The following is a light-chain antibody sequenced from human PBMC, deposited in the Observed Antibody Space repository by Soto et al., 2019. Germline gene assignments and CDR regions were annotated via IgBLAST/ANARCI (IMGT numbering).Light chain of an antibody. J-gene: IGLJ2*01. Sequence: QSALTQPPSASGSPGQSVAISCTGTSSDVGGYNFVSWYQQHPGKAPKLMIYEVTSRPSGISRRFSGSKSANTASLTISGLQPEDEADYYCSSYTSSSHVVFGGGTKVTVL. CDR1: SSDVGGYNF. CDR2: EVT. CDR3: SSYTSSSHVV. V-gene: IGLV2-14*01.